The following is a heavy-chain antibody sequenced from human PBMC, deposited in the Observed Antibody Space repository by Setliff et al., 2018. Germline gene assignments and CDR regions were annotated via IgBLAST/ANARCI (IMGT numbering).Heavy chain of an antibody. V-gene: IGHV1-2*04. CDR3: ARSFSPAAGTGRFYYYYGMDV. Sequence: ASVKVSCKASGYTFTGYYMHWVRQAPGQGLAWMGWINPNSGGTNYAQKFQGWVTMTRDTSISTAYMELSRLRSDDTAVYYCARSFSPAAGTGRFYYYYGMDVWGQGTTVTVS. CDR2: INPNSGGT. D-gene: IGHD6-13*01. J-gene: IGHJ6*02. CDR1: GYTFTGYY.